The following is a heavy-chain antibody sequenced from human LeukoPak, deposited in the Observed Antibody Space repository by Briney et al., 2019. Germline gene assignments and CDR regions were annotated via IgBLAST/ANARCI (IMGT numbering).Heavy chain of an antibody. CDR2: ISGIGTTT. CDR1: GFTFSSYA. J-gene: IGHJ6*03. Sequence: PGGSLRLSCTASGFTFSSYAMTWVRQAPGKGLECVSVISGIGTTTYYADSVKGRFTISRDNAKNSLYLQMNSLRAEDTAVYYCARTSCGGDCVPHLYYYYYYMDVWGKGTTVTVSS. CDR3: ARTSCGGDCVPHLYYYYYYMDV. V-gene: IGHV3-23*01. D-gene: IGHD2-21*01.